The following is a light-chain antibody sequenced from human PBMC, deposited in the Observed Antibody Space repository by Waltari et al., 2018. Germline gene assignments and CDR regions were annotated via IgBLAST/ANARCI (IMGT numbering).Light chain of an antibody. CDR1: SSHIGNNY. CDR3: GTWDSSLTAGV. J-gene: IGLJ2*01. CDR2: DND. V-gene: IGLV1-51*01. Sequence: QSVLTQPPSVSAAPGQKVTISCSGSSSHIGNNYVSWYQQLPGTAPNLVIYDNDKRPSGIPDRFSGSKSGTSATLGITGLQTGDEAYYYCGTWDSSLTAGVFGGGTKLTVL.